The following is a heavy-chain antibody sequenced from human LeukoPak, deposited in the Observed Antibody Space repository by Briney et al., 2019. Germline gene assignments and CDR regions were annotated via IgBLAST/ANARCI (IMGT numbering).Heavy chain of an antibody. V-gene: IGHV1-69*01. J-gene: IGHJ4*02. CDR1: GGTFSSYA. CDR2: IIPIFGTA. CDR3: ARRSERGYSGYGFDY. D-gene: IGHD5-12*01. Sequence: SVKVSCKASGGTFSSYAISWVRQAPGQGLEWMGGIIPIFGTANYAQKFQGRVTITADESTSTAYMELSSLRSEDTAVYHCARRSERGYSGYGFDYWGQGTLVTVSS.